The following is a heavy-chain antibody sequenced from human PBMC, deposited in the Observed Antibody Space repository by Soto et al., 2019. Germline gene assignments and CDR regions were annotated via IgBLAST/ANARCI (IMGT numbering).Heavy chain of an antibody. CDR1: GYTFTSYY. Sequence: ASVKVSCKASGYTFTSYYMHWVRQAPGQGLEWMGIINPSGGSTSYAQKFQGRVTMTRDTSTSTVYMELSSLRSEDTAVYYCARRNLGRTMVRGVISGYGMDVWGQGTTVTVSS. V-gene: IGHV1-46*01. D-gene: IGHD3-10*01. CDR2: INPSGGST. J-gene: IGHJ6*02. CDR3: ARRNLGRTMVRGVISGYGMDV.